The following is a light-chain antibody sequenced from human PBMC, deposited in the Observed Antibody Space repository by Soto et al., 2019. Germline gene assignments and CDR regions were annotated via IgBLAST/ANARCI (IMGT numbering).Light chain of an antibody. CDR2: EGT. CDR3: CAYAGKSRYV. V-gene: IGLV2-23*01. CDR1: SSDVGTYNL. J-gene: IGLJ1*01. Sequence: QSLLTQPASVSGSPGQSITISCTGTSSDVGTYNLVSWYQQRPGKAPKLIISEGTRRPSGVFDRFSGSKSGNTASLSISGLQADEEADYYCCAYAGKSRYVFGTGTNVTVL.